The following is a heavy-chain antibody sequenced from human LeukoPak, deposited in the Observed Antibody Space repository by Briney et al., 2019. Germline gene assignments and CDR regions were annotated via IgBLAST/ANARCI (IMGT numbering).Heavy chain of an antibody. Sequence: SETLSLTCTVSGGSISSYYWSWLRQPPGKGLEWIGYIYYSGSTNYNPSLKSRVTISVDTSKNQFSLKLSSVTAADTAVYYCARVSGYCSSTSCLYTRHFDYWGQGTLVTVSS. CDR3: ARVSGYCSSTSCLYTRHFDY. CDR2: IYYSGST. D-gene: IGHD2-2*01. V-gene: IGHV4-59*01. CDR1: GGSISSYY. J-gene: IGHJ4*02.